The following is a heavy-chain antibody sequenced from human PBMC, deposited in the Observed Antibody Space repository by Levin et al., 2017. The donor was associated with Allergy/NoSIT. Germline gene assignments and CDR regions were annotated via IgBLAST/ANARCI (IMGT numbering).Heavy chain of an antibody. V-gene: IGHV3-23*01. J-gene: IGHJ5*02. CDR2: ISGSGGST. D-gene: IGHD2-15*01. CDR3: AKDLRWYWFDP. Sequence: GESLKISCAASGFTFSSYAMSWVRQAPGKGLEWVSAISGSGGSTYYADSVKGRFTISRDNSKNTLYLQMNSLRAEDTAVYYCAKDLRWYWFDPWGQGTLVTVSS. CDR1: GFTFSSYA.